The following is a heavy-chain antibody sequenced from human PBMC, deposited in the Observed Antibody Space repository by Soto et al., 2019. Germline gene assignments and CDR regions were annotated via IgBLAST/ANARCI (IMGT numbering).Heavy chain of an antibody. Sequence: QVQLVESGGGVVQPGRSLRLSCAASGFTFSSYAMHWVRQAPGKGLERVAVISYDGSNKYYADSVKGRFTISRDNSKNTLYLQMNSLRAEDTDVYYCAREGAIAAADSYYYYGMDVWGQGTTVTVSS. D-gene: IGHD6-13*01. J-gene: IGHJ6*02. CDR1: GFTFSSYA. CDR3: AREGAIAAADSYYYYGMDV. CDR2: ISYDGSNK. V-gene: IGHV3-30-3*01.